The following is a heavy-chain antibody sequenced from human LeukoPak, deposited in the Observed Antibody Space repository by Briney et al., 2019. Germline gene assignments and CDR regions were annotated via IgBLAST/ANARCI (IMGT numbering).Heavy chain of an antibody. CDR3: ARLARKVVVGAINWFDL. J-gene: IGHJ5*02. V-gene: IGHV1-2*06. D-gene: IGHD2-15*01. Sequence: ASVKVSCKASGYTFTGYYMHGVRQAPGQGLEWMGRINSNSCGTNYAQKFQGRVHITRDTPISTAYMELSRLRPDDTAVYYCARLARKVVVGAINWFDLWGQGTLVSVPS. CDR1: GYTFTGYY. CDR2: INSNSCGT.